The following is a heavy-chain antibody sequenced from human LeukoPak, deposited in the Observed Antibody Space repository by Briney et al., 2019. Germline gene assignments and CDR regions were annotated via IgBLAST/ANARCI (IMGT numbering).Heavy chain of an antibody. Sequence: ASVKVSCKASGYTFTSYGISWVRQAPGQGLEWMGWISAYNGNTNYAQKLQGRVTMATDTSTSTAYMELRSLRSDDTAVYYCARVGITFGGVIVIGAFDIWGQGTMATVSS. J-gene: IGHJ3*02. V-gene: IGHV1-18*04. D-gene: IGHD3-16*02. CDR1: GYTFTSYG. CDR2: ISAYNGNT. CDR3: ARVGITFGGVIVIGAFDI.